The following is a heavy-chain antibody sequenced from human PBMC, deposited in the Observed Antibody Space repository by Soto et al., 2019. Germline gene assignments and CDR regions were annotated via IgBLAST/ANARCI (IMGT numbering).Heavy chain of an antibody. CDR3: ARGKGMEENYYYYGMDI. CDR2: ISAYNGNT. D-gene: IGHD1-1*01. V-gene: IGHV1-18*04. J-gene: IGHJ6*02. CDR1: GYTFTSYG. Sequence: ASVKVSCKASGYTFTSYGISWVRQAPGQGLEWMGWISAYNGNTNYAQKLQGRVTMTTDTSTSTAYMDLTSLRSEDTAVYYCARGKGMEENYYYYGMDIWGQGTTVTVSS.